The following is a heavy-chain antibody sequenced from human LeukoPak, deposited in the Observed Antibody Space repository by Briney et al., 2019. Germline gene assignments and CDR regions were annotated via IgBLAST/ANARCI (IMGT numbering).Heavy chain of an antibody. CDR1: GFTFGDYL. V-gene: IGHV3-49*03. Sequence: GGSLRLSCTASGFTFGDYLMSWFRQAPGKGLEWIGFISGGTTEYSASVKGRFTISKDDSTSIAYLQMNSLTTEDTAVYYCSRGSGWLSVYWGQGTLVTVSS. D-gene: IGHD6-19*01. CDR2: ISGGTT. J-gene: IGHJ4*02. CDR3: SRGSGWLSVY.